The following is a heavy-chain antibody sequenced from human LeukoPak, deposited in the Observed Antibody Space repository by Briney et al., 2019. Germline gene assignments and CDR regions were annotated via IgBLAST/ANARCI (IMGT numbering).Heavy chain of an antibody. J-gene: IGHJ6*03. V-gene: IGHV3-53*01. CDR1: GFTVSSNY. D-gene: IGHD3-3*01. CDR3: ARDTGMYYDFRSGYYPYYYYYMDV. Sequence: PGGSLSLSCAASGFTVSSNYMSWVRQAPGKGLEWVSVIYSGGSTYYADSVQGRFTISRDNSKNTLYLQMNSLRAEDTAVYYCARDTGMYYDFRSGYYPYYYYYMDVWGKGTTVTVSS. CDR2: IYSGGST.